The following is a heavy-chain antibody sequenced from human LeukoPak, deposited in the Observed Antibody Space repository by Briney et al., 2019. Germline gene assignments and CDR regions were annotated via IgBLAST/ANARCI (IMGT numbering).Heavy chain of an antibody. CDR2: ISSSSSTI. J-gene: IGHJ4*02. D-gene: IGHD2-21*02. CDR3: ARDVYCDYRCYYFDY. Sequence: GGSLRPSCAASGFTFSSYSMNWVRQAPGKGLEWVSYISSSSSTIYYADSVKGRFTISRDNAKNSLYLQMNSLRAEDTAVYYCARDVYCDYRCYYFDYWGQGTLVTVSS. CDR1: GFTFSSYS. V-gene: IGHV3-48*04.